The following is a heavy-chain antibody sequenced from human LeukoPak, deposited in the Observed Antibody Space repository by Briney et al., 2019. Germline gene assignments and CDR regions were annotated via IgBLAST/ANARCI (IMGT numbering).Heavy chain of an antibody. D-gene: IGHD3-22*01. CDR1: GGSIINYY. CDR3: AREYNYYDSSGYYYRGLDAFDI. J-gene: IGHJ3*02. CDR2: IYYSGST. V-gene: IGHV4-59*01. Sequence: PSETLSLTCTVSGGSIINYYWSWIRQTPGKGLEWIGYIYYSGSTNYNPSLKSRVTISVDTSKNQFSLKLSSVTAADTAVYYCAREYNYYDSSGYYYRGLDAFDIWGQGTMVTVSS.